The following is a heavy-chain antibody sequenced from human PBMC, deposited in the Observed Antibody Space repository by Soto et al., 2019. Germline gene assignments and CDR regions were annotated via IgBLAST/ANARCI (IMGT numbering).Heavy chain of an antibody. CDR1: GGSISSGDYY. V-gene: IGHV4-30-4*01. Sequence: QVQLQESGPGLVKPSQTLSLTCTVSGGSISSGDYYWSWIRQPPGKGLEWIGYIYYSGSTYYNPSLKIRFTISVDTSKNQFSLKLSSVTAADTAVYYCARCYDYVWGSYRSPEEYYFDYWGQGTLVTVSS. CDR3: ARCYDYVWGSYRSPEEYYFDY. CDR2: IYYSGST. D-gene: IGHD3-16*02. J-gene: IGHJ4*02.